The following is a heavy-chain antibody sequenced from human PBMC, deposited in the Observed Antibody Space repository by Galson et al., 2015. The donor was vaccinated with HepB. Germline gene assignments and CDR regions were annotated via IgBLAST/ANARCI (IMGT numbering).Heavy chain of an antibody. J-gene: IGHJ4*01. CDR2: ISGTGAYI. V-gene: IGHV3-11*03. CDR1: GFTFSDYF. Sequence: SLRLSCADSGFTFSDYFMTWIRQAPGKGLEWVSYISGTGAYIEYADSVKGRFTISRDETEKSLYLHMRSLRAEDTAVYFCARSNTAVDYWGQGILVTVSS. D-gene: IGHD2-2*02. CDR3: ARSNTAVDY.